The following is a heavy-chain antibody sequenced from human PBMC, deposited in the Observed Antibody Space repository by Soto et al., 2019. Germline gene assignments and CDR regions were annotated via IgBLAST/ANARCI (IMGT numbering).Heavy chain of an antibody. D-gene: IGHD1-1*01. V-gene: IGHV1-2*04. CDR3: ARDGANWKKGHYYYMDV. Sequence: ASVKVSCKASGYTFTGYYMHWVRQAPGQGLEWMGWINPNSGGTNYAQKFQGWVTMTRDTSISTAYMELSRLRSDDTAVYYCARDGANWKKGHYYYMDVWGKWTTVTVSS. J-gene: IGHJ6*03. CDR1: GYTFTGYY. CDR2: INPNSGGT.